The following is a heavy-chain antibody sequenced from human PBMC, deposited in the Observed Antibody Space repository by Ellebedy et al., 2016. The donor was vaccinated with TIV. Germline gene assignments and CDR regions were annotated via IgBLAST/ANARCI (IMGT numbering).Heavy chain of an antibody. CDR3: ARDASRRWGYYGMDV. CDR1: GGSISSYY. J-gene: IGHJ6*02. D-gene: IGHD3-16*01. V-gene: IGHV4-59*01. CDR2: IYYSGST. Sequence: MPSETLSLTCTVSGGSISSYYWSRIRQPPGKGLEWIGYIYYSGSTNYNPSLKSRVTISVDTSKNQFSLKLRSVTAADTAVYYCARDASRRWGYYGMDVWGQGTTVTVSS.